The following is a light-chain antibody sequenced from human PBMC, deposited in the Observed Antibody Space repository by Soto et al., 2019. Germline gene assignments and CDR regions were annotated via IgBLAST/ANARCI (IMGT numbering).Light chain of an antibody. Sequence: QAVVTQEPSLTVSPGGTVTLTCASSTGAVTSDHYPNWFQQKAGQAPRALISRTSNKHSWTPARFSGSLLGGKAALTLSGVQPEDEAEYYCLLYYGGAHLGVFGGVTKLTVL. CDR3: LLYYGGAHLGV. CDR2: RTS. V-gene: IGLV7-43*01. J-gene: IGLJ2*01. CDR1: TGAVTSDHY.